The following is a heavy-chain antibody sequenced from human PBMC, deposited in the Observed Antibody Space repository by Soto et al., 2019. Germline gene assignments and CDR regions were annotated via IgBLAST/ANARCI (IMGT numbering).Heavy chain of an antibody. J-gene: IGHJ6*02. CDR3: ASRGTYYYGSGSYSPLGGMDV. V-gene: IGHV1-69*02. CDR2: IIPILGIA. CDR1: GGTFSSYT. Sequence: QVQLVQSGAEVKKPGSSVKVSCKASGGTFSSYTISWVRQAPGQGLEWMGRIIPILGIANYAQKFQGRVTITADKSPRTAYMERSSMRSEYTAVYYCASRGTYYYGSGSYSPLGGMDVWGQGTTVTVSS. D-gene: IGHD3-10*01.